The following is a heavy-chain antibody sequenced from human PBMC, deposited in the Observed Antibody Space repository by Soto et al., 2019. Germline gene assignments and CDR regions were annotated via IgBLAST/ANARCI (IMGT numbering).Heavy chain of an antibody. J-gene: IGHJ4*02. Sequence: PSETLSLTCAVYGGSFSGYYWSWIRQPPGKGLEWIGYIYYSGSTNYNPSLKSRVTISVDTSKNQFSLKLSSVTAADTAVYYCARSFGESYSFDYWGQGTLVTVSS. V-gene: IGHV4-59*08. CDR3: ARSFGESYSFDY. CDR1: GGSFSGYY. D-gene: IGHD3-10*01. CDR2: IYYSGST.